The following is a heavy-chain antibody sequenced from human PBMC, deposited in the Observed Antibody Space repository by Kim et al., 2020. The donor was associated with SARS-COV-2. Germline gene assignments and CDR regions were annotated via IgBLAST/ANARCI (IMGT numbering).Heavy chain of an antibody. Sequence: GGSLRLSCAASGFTFSTYGMNWVRQAPGKGLEWVSYISSSSSTIYYADSVKGRFTFSRDNARNSLYLQMNSLRAEDTAVYYCARGYDFWSGGFYYWGQGTLVTVSS. CDR3: ARGYDFWSGGFYY. J-gene: IGHJ4*02. D-gene: IGHD3-3*01. CDR1: GFTFSTYG. V-gene: IGHV3-48*04. CDR2: ISSSSSTI.